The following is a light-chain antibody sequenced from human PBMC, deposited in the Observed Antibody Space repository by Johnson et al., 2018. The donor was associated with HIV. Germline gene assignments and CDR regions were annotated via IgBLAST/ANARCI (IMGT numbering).Light chain of an antibody. CDR3: GTWDSSLSVYV. J-gene: IGLJ1*01. V-gene: IGLV1-51*01. CDR2: DNN. Sequence: QSVLTQPPSVSAAPGQKVTISCSGSSSNIGNNYVSWYQQLPGTAPKLLIYDNNKRPSGIPDRFSGSKSGTSATLGITGLQTGDEAEYYCGTWDSSLSVYVLGTGTKVTVL. CDR1: SSNIGNNY.